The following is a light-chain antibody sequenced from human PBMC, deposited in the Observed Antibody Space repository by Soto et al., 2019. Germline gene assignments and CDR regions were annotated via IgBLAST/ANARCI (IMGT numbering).Light chain of an antibody. CDR3: QYHTDWPPYT. V-gene: IGKV3D-20*02. J-gene: IGKJ2*01. Sequence: EIVLTQSPGILSLSPGERATLSCRASQSVSSNHLAWYQQKPGQAPSLLMDGASSRATGIPDRFSGSGSGTEFTLTISRVEPEDFAVYYCQYHTDWPPYTFGQGTTLEI. CDR2: GAS. CDR1: QSVSSNH.